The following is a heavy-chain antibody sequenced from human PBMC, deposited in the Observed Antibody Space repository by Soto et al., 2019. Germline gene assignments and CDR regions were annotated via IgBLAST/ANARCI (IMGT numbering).Heavy chain of an antibody. CDR3: ARHGFYGDYSSNYFDP. J-gene: IGHJ5*02. V-gene: IGHV5-51*01. Sequence: GESLKISCKGSGYSFSNYWIAWVRQMRGKGLEYMGIIYPSDSQTRYSPSFQGQVTISADKSISTAYLQWTSLKASDTAIYYCARHGFYGDYSSNYFDPWGQGTLVTVSS. D-gene: IGHD4-17*01. CDR2: IYPSDSQT. CDR1: GYSFSNYW.